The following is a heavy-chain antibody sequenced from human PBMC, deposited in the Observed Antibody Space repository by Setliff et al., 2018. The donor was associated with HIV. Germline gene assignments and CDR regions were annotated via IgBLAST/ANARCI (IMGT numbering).Heavy chain of an antibody. D-gene: IGHD3-10*01. CDR1: GEFLSGHF. J-gene: IGHJ4*02. CDR2: ITHIGDT. Sequence: SETLSLTCGVYGEFLSGHFWGWFRQPPGKGLEWIGEITHIGDTNYNPSLKSRVIISTDTRNHFSLNLYSITAADTAAYYCARYRSGDTDISLDYWGQGALVTVSS. CDR3: ARYRSGDTDISLDY. V-gene: IGHV4-34*01.